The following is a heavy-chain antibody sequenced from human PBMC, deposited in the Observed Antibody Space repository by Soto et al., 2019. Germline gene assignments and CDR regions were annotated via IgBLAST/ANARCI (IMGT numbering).Heavy chain of an antibody. D-gene: IGHD3-22*01. J-gene: IGHJ6*02. Sequence: SGGSLRLSCAASGFTFSDYYMSWIRQAPGKGLEWVSDISSSGSIIYYADSVKGRFTISRDNAKNSLYLQMNSLRAEDTAVYYCARVNGYYYYGMDVWGQGTTATVSS. CDR1: GFTFSDYY. CDR3: ARVNGYYYYGMDV. V-gene: IGHV3-11*01. CDR2: ISSSGSII.